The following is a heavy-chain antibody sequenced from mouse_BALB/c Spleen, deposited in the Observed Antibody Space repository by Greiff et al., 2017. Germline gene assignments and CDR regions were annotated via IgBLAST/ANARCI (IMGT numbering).Heavy chain of an antibody. CDR2: IWSGGST. CDR1: GFSLTSYG. D-gene: IGHD1-1*01. CDR3: ASPYGSSYGYFDV. J-gene: IGHJ1*01. V-gene: IGHV2-4-1*01. Sequence: VQLKESGPGLVQPSQSLSITCTVSGFSLTSYGVHWVRQSPGKGLEWLGVIWSGGSTDYNAAFISRLSISKDNSKSQVFFKMNSLQADDTAIYYCASPYGSSYGYFDVWGAGTTVTVSS.